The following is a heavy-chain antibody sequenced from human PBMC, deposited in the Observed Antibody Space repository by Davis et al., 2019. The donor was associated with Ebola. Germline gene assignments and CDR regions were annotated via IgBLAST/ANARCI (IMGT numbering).Heavy chain of an antibody. V-gene: IGHV4-59*08. Sequence: PSETLSLTCTVSGGSISSYYWSWIRQPPGKGLEWIGYIYYSGSTNYNPSLKSRVTISVDTSKNQFSLKLNSVTAADTAVYYCARRGSGGRSMDVWGQGTTVTVSS. CDR3: ARRGSGGRSMDV. J-gene: IGHJ6*02. CDR1: GGSISSYY. CDR2: IYYSGST. D-gene: IGHD1-26*01.